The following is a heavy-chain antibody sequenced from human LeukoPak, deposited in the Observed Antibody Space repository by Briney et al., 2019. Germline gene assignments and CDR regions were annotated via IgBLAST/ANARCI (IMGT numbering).Heavy chain of an antibody. Sequence: MSSETLSLTCTGPAFSISSSSYYWGWLRQPPGRGLEWIGSIYYSGSTYYNPSLKSRVTISVDTSKNQFSLKLSSVTAADTAVYYCARRLVGTRVYDAFDIWGQGTMVTVSS. CDR2: IYYSGST. V-gene: IGHV4-39*07. CDR1: AFSISSSSYY. D-gene: IGHD4-23*01. CDR3: ARRLVGTRVYDAFDI. J-gene: IGHJ3*02.